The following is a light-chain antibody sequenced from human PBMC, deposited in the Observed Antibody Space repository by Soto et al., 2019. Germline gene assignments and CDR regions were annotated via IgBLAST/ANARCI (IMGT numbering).Light chain of an antibody. J-gene: IGKJ1*01. CDR3: QQYNNSPPDRT. CDR1: QSVSSN. CDR2: GAS. V-gene: IGKV3-15*01. Sequence: EIVMTQSPATLSVSPGERATLSCRASQSVSSNLAWYQQKPGQAPRLLIYGASTRATGIPARFSGSGSRTEFTLTISSLQSEDFAIYFCQQYNNSPPDRTFGQGTKVEIK.